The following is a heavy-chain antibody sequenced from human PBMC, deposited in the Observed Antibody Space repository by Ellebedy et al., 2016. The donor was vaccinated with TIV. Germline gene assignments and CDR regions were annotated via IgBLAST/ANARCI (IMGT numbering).Heavy chain of an antibody. J-gene: IGHJ6*03. Sequence: SETLSLXXTVSGGSISSYYWSWIRQPPGKGLEWIGYIYYSGSTNYNPSLKSRVTISVDTSKNQFSLKLSSVTAADTAVYYCARVDYYYYMDVWGKGTTVTVSS. CDR1: GGSISSYY. CDR3: ARVDYYYYMDV. CDR2: IYYSGST. V-gene: IGHV4-59*01.